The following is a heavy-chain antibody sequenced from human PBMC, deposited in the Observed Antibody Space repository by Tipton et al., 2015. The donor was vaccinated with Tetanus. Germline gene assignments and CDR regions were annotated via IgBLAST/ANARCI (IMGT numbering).Heavy chain of an antibody. CDR1: GGSFSSSNDY. D-gene: IGHD2-21*01. Sequence: LRLSCTVSGGSFSSSNDYWAWIRQPPGRGLEWVGSIYYGGSTYFNPSLRSRGTISIDTSRNQFSLQLSSVTAADTALYFCARRSHIGAPVWGQGTLVTVAS. J-gene: IGHJ3*01. CDR3: ARRSHIGAPV. CDR2: IYYGGST. V-gene: IGHV4-39*01.